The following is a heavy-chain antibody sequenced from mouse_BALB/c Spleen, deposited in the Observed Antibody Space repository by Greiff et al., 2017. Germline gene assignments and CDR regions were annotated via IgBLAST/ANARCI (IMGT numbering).Heavy chain of an antibody. J-gene: IGHJ4*01. CDR3: ARGDDYDDYYAMDD. V-gene: IGHV1-14*01. CDR1: GYTFTSYV. D-gene: IGHD2-4*01. Sequence: EVQLQQSGPELVKPGASVKMSCKASGYTFTSYVMHWVKQKPGQGLEWIGYINPYNDGTKYNEKFKGKATLTSDKSSSTAYMELSSLTSEDSAVYYCARGDDYDDYYAMDDWGQGTSVTVAS. CDR2: INPYNDGT.